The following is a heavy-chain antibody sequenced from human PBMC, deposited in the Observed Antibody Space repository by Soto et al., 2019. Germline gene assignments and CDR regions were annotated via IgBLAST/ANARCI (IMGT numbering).Heavy chain of an antibody. D-gene: IGHD4-17*01. CDR1: GFTFSSYA. Sequence: EVQLLESGGGLVQPGGSLRLSCAASGFTFSSYAMSWVRQAPGKGLEWVSAISGSGGSTYYADSVKGRLTISRDNSKNTLYLQMNSLRAEDTAVYYCANGGPFRTVNHNWGQGTLVTVSS. J-gene: IGHJ4*02. CDR3: ANGGPFRTVNHN. CDR2: ISGSGGST. V-gene: IGHV3-23*01.